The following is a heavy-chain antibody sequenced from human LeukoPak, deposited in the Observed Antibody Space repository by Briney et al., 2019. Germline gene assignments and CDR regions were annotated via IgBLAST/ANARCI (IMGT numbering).Heavy chain of an antibody. D-gene: IGHD3-22*01. V-gene: IGHV3-64*01. CDR2: ISSNGGST. CDR3: ARDIDYYDSSGYY. J-gene: IGHJ4*02. CDR1: GFTFSSYT. Sequence: PGGSLRLSCAASGFTFSSYTMHWVRQAPGKGLEYVSAISSNGGSTYYANSVKGRFTISRDNSKNTLYLQMNSLRAEDTAVYYCARDIDYYDSSGYYWGQGTLVTVSS.